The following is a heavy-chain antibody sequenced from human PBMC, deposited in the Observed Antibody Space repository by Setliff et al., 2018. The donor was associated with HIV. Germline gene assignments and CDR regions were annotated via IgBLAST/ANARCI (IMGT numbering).Heavy chain of an antibody. CDR1: GITFINAA. CDR3: AKEPSSCSAPRPSLCGYFDS. Sequence: GGSLRLSCVTSGITFINAAMAWVRQAPGKGPEWISFIYSGSSSAVFADSVKGRFTISRDNSRNTLFLQMNSLRAEDTAVYYCAKEPSSCSAPRPSLCGYFDSRGQGTQVTVSS. V-gene: IGHV3-23*03. D-gene: IGHD2-21*01. CDR2: IYSGSSSA. J-gene: IGHJ4*01.